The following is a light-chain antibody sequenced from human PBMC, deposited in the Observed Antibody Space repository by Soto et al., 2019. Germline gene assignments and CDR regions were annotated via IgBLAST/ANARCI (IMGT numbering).Light chain of an antibody. CDR3: SSYTSSFKLAV. Sequence: QSVLTQPASVSGSPGQSIIIFCTGTSSDVGGYNYVSWYQQHPGSAPKLMIYDVSSRPSGVSNRFSGSKSGNTASLTISGLQAEDEADYYCSSYTSSFKLAVFGSGTKVTVL. V-gene: IGLV2-14*03. CDR2: DVS. J-gene: IGLJ1*01. CDR1: SSDVGGYNY.